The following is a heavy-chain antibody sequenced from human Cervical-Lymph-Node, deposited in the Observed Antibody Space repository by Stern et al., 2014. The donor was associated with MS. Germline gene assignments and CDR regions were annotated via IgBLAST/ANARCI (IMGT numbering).Heavy chain of an antibody. J-gene: IGHJ4*02. CDR1: GFTFSSYG. CDR3: ARRMAVAGPFDY. Sequence: QVQLVESGGGVVQPGRSLRLSCAASGFTFSSYGMHWVRQAPGKGLEWVAVIWYDGSNKYYADSVKGRFTISRDNSKNTLYLQMNSLRAEDTAVYYCARRMAVAGPFDYWGQGTLVTVSS. D-gene: IGHD6-19*01. V-gene: IGHV3-33*01. CDR2: IWYDGSNK.